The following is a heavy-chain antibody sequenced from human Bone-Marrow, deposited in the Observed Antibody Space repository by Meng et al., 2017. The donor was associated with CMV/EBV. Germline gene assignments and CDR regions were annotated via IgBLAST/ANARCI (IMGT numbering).Heavy chain of an antibody. CDR3: ARGASGQLGY. V-gene: IGHV4-34*01. Sequence: SETLSLTCAVYGGSFSGYYWSWIRQPPGKGLEWIGEINHSGSTNYNPSLKSRVTISVDTSKNQFSLKLSSVTAADTAVYYCARGASGQLGYWGQGTLVTVSS. J-gene: IGHJ4*02. CDR1: GGSFSGYY. CDR2: INHSGST. D-gene: IGHD6-13*01.